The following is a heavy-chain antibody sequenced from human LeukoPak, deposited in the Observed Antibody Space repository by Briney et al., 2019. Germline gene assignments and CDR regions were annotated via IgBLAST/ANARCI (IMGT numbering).Heavy chain of an antibody. D-gene: IGHD6-13*01. CDR3: ARGSDTAAGLY. V-gene: IGHV4-34*01. Sequence: SETLSLTCAVYGGSFNGYYWSWIRQPPGKGLEWIGEINHSGSTNYNPSLKSRVSISVDSSKNQFSLKLSSVTAADTAVYYCARGSDTAAGLYWGQGTLVTVSS. CDR2: INHSGST. J-gene: IGHJ4*02. CDR1: GGSFNGYY.